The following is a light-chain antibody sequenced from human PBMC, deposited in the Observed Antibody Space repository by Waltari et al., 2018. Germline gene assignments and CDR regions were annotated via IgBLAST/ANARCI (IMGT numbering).Light chain of an antibody. CDR3: QQYYSYPRT. J-gene: IGKJ1*01. V-gene: IGKV1-8*01. CDR2: AAS. Sequence: AIRVTQSPSSLPASTGDRVTITCRASQGISSYLAWYQQRPGKAPKLLISAASTLQSGVPARVSGSGCGTDFTLTISCLQADDFATYYCQQYYSYPRTFGQGTKVEIK. CDR1: QGISSY.